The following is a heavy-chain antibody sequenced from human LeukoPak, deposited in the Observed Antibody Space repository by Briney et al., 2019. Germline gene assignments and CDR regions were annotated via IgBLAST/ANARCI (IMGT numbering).Heavy chain of an antibody. Sequence: SETLSLTCTVSGGSISYYYWNWIRQPAGKGLEWIGRIYTSGRTYYNPSLKSRVTISVDTSKNQFSLKLSSVTAADTAVYYCARGDPPSLLWFGESFGIHFDYWGQGTLVTVSS. CDR1: GGSISYYY. J-gene: IGHJ4*02. V-gene: IGHV4-4*07. D-gene: IGHD3-10*01. CDR2: IYTSGRT. CDR3: ARGDPPSLLWFGESFGIHFDY.